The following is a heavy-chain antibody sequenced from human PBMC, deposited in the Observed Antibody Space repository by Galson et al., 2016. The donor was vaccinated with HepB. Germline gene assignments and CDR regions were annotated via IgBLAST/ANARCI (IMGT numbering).Heavy chain of an antibody. Sequence: SLRLSCAASGFSFSSYSMNWVRQAPGKGLEWISYISSSSSTIYYADPVKGRFTISRDNAKNSLYLQMNSLRDGDTAVYYCARGGNSGRGSFDPWGQGTLVTVSS. D-gene: IGHD4-23*01. CDR2: ISSSSSTI. V-gene: IGHV3-48*02. CDR1: GFSFSSYS. J-gene: IGHJ5*02. CDR3: ARGGNSGRGSFDP.